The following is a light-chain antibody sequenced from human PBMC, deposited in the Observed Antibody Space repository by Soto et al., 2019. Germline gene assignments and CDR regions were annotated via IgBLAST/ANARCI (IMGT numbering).Light chain of an antibody. Sequence: EIVLTQSPSTLSLSPLERATLSFMASQSVRSYLLWYQQKPGQAPRLLMFGVSTRAAGIPGRFSGSGSGTEFALTIYSLQSEDFAIYYCQQYSDWPRTFGQGTKVDIK. V-gene: IGKV3-15*01. CDR1: QSVRSY. CDR3: QQYSDWPRT. CDR2: GVS. J-gene: IGKJ1*01.